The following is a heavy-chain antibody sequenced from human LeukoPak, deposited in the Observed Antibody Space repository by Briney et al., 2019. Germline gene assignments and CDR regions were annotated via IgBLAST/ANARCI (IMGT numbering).Heavy chain of an antibody. V-gene: IGHV1-69*04. CDR2: IIPMLGTV. J-gene: IGHJ4*02. D-gene: IGHD2-21*02. CDR1: GGTFSSYA. CDR3: ARVTGGVTSLTFDY. Sequence: GSSVKVSCKVFGGTFSSYAINWVRQAPGQGLEWMGRIIPMLGTVNYAQKFQGRVTITADKSTSTAYMELSSLRSEDTAVYYCARVTGGVTSLTFDYWGQGTLVTVSS.